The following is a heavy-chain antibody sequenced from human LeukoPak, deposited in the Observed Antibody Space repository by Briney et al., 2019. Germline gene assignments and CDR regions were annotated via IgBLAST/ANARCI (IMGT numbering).Heavy chain of an antibody. CDR3: ARHYGSGSYYRYYFDY. D-gene: IGHD3-10*01. J-gene: IGHJ4*02. CDR1: GDSISSYY. Sequence: SETLSLTCTVSGDSISSYYWSWIRQPPGKGLEWIGYVYYSGSTNYNPSLKSRVTMSVDTSKNQFSLKLSSVTAADTAVYYCARHYGSGSYYRYYFDYWGQGTLVTVSS. V-gene: IGHV4-59*12. CDR2: VYYSGST.